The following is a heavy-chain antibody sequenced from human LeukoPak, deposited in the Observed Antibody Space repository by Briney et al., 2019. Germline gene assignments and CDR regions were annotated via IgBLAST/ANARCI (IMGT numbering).Heavy chain of an antibody. V-gene: IGHV1-2*02. CDR1: GYTFTASY. D-gene: IGHD3-22*01. CDR2: INPDSGST. CDR3: ARVDRRGGRITMIVGADY. J-gene: IGHJ4*02. Sequence: GASVTVSCTTSGYTFTASYMHWVRQAPGQGLEWMGWINPDSGSTNYAQRFQGRVTMTRDTSISTAYMELSSLRSGDTAVYYCARVDRRGGRITMIVGADYWGQGTLVTVSS.